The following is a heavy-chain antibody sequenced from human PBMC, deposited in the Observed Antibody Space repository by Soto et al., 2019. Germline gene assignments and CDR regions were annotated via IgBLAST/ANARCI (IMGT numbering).Heavy chain of an antibody. CDR2: ISFDGSNK. CDR1: GFTFNSYA. D-gene: IGHD1-26*01. Sequence: QVQLVESGGGVVLPGRSLRLSCAASGFTFNSYAIHWVRQAPGKGLEWVAVISFDGSNKYYADSVKGRFTISRDNSKNTLYLQMNSLRFEDTAVYYCARVDWAVGATTPAGFDYWGQGTLVTVSS. CDR3: ARVDWAVGATTPAGFDY. J-gene: IGHJ4*02. V-gene: IGHV3-30-3*01.